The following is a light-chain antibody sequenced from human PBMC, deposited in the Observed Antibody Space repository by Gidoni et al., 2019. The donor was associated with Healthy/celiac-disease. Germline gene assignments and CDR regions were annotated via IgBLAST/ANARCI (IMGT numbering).Light chain of an antibody. CDR1: HDISNY. CDR2: DAS. J-gene: IGKJ5*01. CDR3: QQYDNIPIT. V-gene: IGKV1-33*01. Sequence: DLQMPQSPSSLSASVGDRVTITCQASHDISNYLNWYQQKPGKAPKLLIYDASNLETGVPSRFSGSGSGTDFTFTISSLQPEDIATYYCQQYDNIPITFGQGTRLEIK.